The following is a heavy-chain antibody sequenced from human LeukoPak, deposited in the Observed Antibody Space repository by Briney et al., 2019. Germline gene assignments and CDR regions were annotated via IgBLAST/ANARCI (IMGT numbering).Heavy chain of an antibody. Sequence: GRSLRLSCAASGFTFSSYAMHWVRQAPGKGLEWVTVISYDGSDKYYADSMKGRFTISRDNSKNTLYLQMNSLRAEDTAVYYCARSEIITASYYYYYMDVWGKGTTVTISS. CDR1: GFTFSSYA. J-gene: IGHJ6*03. CDR3: ARSEIITASYYYYYMDV. CDR2: ISYDGSDK. V-gene: IGHV3-30*04. D-gene: IGHD5-24*01.